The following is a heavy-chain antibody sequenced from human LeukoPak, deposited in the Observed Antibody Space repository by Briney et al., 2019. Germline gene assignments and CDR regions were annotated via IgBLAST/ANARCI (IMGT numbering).Heavy chain of an antibody. Sequence: SETLSLTCTVSGGSISSGSYYWSWIRQPPGKGLEWIGYIYYSGSTNYNPSLKSRVTISVDTSKNQFSLKLSSVTAADTAVYYCARGDYSSSWTLFDYWGQGTLVTVSS. D-gene: IGHD6-13*01. V-gene: IGHV4-61*01. J-gene: IGHJ4*02. CDR1: GGSISSGSYY. CDR3: ARGDYSSSWTLFDY. CDR2: IYYSGST.